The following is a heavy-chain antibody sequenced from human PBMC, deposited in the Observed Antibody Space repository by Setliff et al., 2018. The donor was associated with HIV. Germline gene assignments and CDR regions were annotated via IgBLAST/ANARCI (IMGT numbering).Heavy chain of an antibody. D-gene: IGHD1-26*01. CDR3: ASLSYSGSYFPPYFDL. CDR1: GGSIGSHY. V-gene: IGHV4-59*11. Sequence: SETLSLTCIVAGGSIGSHYWSWIRQPPGKGLEWIGYISNSGSTKYNPSLKNRVTLSMHTSKNRFSLKVNSVTAADTAVYFCASLSYSGSYFPPYFDLWGRGTLVTVS. J-gene: IGHJ2*01. CDR2: ISNSGST.